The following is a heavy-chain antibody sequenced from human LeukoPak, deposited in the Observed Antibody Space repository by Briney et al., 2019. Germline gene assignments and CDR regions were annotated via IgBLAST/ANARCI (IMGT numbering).Heavy chain of an antibody. CDR1: GGSISSSSYY. D-gene: IGHD4-11*01. Sequence: PSETLSLTCTVSGGSISSSSYYWGWIRQPPGKGLEWIGSIYYSGSTYYNPSLKSRVTISIDTSKNQLSLNLNSMTAADTAVYYCASPIYSSYVVDYWGQGTLVTVSS. V-gene: IGHV4-39*01. J-gene: IGHJ4*02. CDR3: ASPIYSSYVVDY. CDR2: IYYSGST.